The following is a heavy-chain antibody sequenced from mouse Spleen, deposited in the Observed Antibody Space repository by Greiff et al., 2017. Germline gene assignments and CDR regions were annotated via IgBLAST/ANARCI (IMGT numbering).Heavy chain of an antibody. CDR3: ARRSYDSYAMDY. V-gene: IGHV1-42*01. CDR1: GYSFTGYY. CDR2: INPSTGGT. Sequence: VHLKESGPELVKPGASVKISCKASGYSFTGYYMNWVKQSPEKSLEWIGEINPSTGGTTYNQKFKAKATLTVDKSSSTAYMQLKSLTSEDSAVYYCARRSYDSYAMDYWGQGTSVTVSS. J-gene: IGHJ4*01.